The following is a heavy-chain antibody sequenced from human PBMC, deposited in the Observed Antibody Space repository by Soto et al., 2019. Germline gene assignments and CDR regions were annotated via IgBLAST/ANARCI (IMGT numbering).Heavy chain of an antibody. CDR3: ARRRDAYTFFDY. CDR2: FFIGGST. D-gene: IGHD2-2*01. Sequence: PSETLSLTCTVSGGSISSSTYYWGWMRQPPWKGLEWIASFFIGGSTNYNPSLKSRVTISVDTSKNQFSLKLSSVTAADTAVYYCARRRDAYTFFDYWGQGTLVTVSS. V-gene: IGHV4-39*07. J-gene: IGHJ4*02. CDR1: GGSISSSTYY.